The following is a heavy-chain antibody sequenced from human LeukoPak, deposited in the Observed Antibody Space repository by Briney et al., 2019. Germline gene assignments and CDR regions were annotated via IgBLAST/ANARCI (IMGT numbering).Heavy chain of an antibody. CDR3: ARDRPGGSSLDY. CDR1: GGSISSSSYY. J-gene: IGHJ4*02. D-gene: IGHD6-13*01. V-gene: IGHV4-39*07. CDR2: IYYSGST. Sequence: PSETLSLTCTVSGGSISSSSYYWGWIRQPPGKGLEWIGSIYYSGSTNYNPSLKSRVTISVDTSKNQFSLKLSSVTAADTAVYYCARDRPGGSSLDYWGQGILVTVSS.